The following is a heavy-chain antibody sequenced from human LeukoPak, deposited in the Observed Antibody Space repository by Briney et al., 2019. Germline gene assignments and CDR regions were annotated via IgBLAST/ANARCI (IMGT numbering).Heavy chain of an antibody. J-gene: IGHJ4*02. D-gene: IGHD4-17*01. CDR3: ARDYGCRLFDS. V-gene: IGHV3-23*01. CDR1: GFSFSNYA. Sequence: GSLGRLFSASGFSFSNYAMTWVRQAPGKGLEWVSSIRGNGGSTYYADSVQGRFTISRDNAKNSLYLQMNSLRAEDTAVYYCARDYGCRLFDSWGQGTLVTVSS. CDR2: IRGNGGST.